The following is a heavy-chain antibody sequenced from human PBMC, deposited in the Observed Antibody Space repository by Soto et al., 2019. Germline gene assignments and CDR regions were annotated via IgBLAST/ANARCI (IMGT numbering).Heavy chain of an antibody. V-gene: IGHV3-30-3*01. Sequence: GGSLRLSCVGSGFTFSRYAMHWVRQAPGKGLEWVTVMSYDGGDQYYADSVKGRFTISRDNSENTVFLQMNSLRVEDTAVYYCAREGITKLYYHAMDVWGQGTTVTVSS. J-gene: IGHJ6*02. CDR1: GFTFSRYA. CDR2: MSYDGGDQ. D-gene: IGHD3-10*02. CDR3: AREGITKLYYHAMDV.